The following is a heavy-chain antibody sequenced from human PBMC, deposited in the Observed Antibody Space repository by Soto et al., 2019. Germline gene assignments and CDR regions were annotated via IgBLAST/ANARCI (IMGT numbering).Heavy chain of an antibody. CDR2: ISSSSSYI. V-gene: IGHV3-21*01. J-gene: IGHJ3*02. CDR1: GFTFSSYS. CDR3: ARESRPGCVIAAADSYTFDI. Sequence: EVQLVESGGGLVKPGGSLRLSCAASGFTFSSYSMHWVRQAPGKGLEWVSSISSSSSYIYYADSVKGRFTISRDNPKNSLNLQMNSLRAEDTAVYNCARESRPGCVIAAADSYTFDIWGQGTMVTVSS. D-gene: IGHD6-13*01.